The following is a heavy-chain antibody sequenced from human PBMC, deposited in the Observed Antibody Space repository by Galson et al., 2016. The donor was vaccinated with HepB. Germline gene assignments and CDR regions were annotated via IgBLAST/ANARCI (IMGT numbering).Heavy chain of an antibody. D-gene: IGHD5-12*01. V-gene: IGHV3-30*04. Sequence: SLRLSCAASGFTFSSSAMHWVRQAPGKGLEWVALISYDGRNKYYADSVKGRFTISRENSYNTVFLYVDRLRIEDTAVYFCASQTIHSGYGVGDYWGLGALVTVSS. CDR1: GFTFSSSA. J-gene: IGHJ4*02. CDR2: ISYDGRNK. CDR3: ASQTIHSGYGVGDY.